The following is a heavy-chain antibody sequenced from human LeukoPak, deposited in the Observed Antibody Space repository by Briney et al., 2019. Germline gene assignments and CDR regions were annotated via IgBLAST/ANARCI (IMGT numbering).Heavy chain of an antibody. D-gene: IGHD6-13*01. CDR2: IYPGDSDT. Sequence: GESLKISCKGSGYSFTSYWIGWVRQMPGKGLEWMGIIYPGDSDTRYSPSFQGQVTISADKSISTAYLQWSSLKASDTAMYYCARHLISSSWPDAFDIWGQGTMVTVSS. CDR3: ARHLISSSWPDAFDI. V-gene: IGHV5-51*01. J-gene: IGHJ3*02. CDR1: GYSFTSYW.